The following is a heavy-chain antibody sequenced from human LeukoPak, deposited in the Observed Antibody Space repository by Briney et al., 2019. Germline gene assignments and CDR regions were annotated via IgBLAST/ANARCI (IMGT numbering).Heavy chain of an antibody. Sequence: GASVKVSCKASGGTFSSYAISWVRQAPGQGLEWMGGIIPIFGTANYAQKFQGRVTITADESTSTAYMELSSLRSEDTAVYYCARGYYDILTGYYSAFDIWGQGTMVTVSS. CDR2: IIPIFGTA. D-gene: IGHD3-9*01. V-gene: IGHV1-69*13. CDR3: ARGYYDILTGYYSAFDI. CDR1: GGTFSSYA. J-gene: IGHJ3*02.